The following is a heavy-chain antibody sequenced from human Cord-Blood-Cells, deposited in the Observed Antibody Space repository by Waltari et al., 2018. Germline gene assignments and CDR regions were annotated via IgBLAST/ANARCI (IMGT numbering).Heavy chain of an antibody. D-gene: IGHD2-2*01. CDR2: IYSSGST. J-gene: IGHJ3*02. CDR1: GGSISSSSYY. V-gene: IGHV4-39*01. CDR3: ARRGRYCSSTSCYEYAFDI. Sequence: QLQLQESGPGLVKPSETLSLTCTVSGGSISSSSYYWGWIRQPPGKGLEWIGSIYSSGSTYYNPSLKSRVTISVDTSKNQFSLKLSSVTAADTAVYYCARRGRYCSSTSCYEYAFDIWGQGTMVTVSS.